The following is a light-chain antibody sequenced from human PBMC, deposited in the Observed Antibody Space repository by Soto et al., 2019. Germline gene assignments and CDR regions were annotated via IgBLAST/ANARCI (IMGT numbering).Light chain of an antibody. CDR1: SSDVGAYDF. V-gene: IGLV2-14*03. CDR3: CSYAGGNIHYV. CDR2: DVT. Sequence: QSALTQPASVSGSPGQSIAISCTGTSSDVGAYDFVSWYQHHPGKAPKLLLYDVTDRPSGISDRFSGSRSGNTASLTISALQAEDEADYYCCSYAGGNIHYVFGTGTKLTVL. J-gene: IGLJ1*01.